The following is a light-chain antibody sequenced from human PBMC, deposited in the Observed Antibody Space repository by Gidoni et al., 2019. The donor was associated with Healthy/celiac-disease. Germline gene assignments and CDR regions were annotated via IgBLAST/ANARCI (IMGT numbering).Light chain of an antibody. CDR1: KSVRSY. J-gene: IGKJ4*01. CDR2: DAS. CDR3: QQRNNWPLT. Sequence: IVLPPSPATLSLSPGERATLPCRASKSVRSYLSWYQQKPGHVPRLLIYDASNRATGIPARFSGSGSGTDFTLTISSLETEDFAVYYCQQRNNWPLTCGGGTKVEIK. V-gene: IGKV3-11*01.